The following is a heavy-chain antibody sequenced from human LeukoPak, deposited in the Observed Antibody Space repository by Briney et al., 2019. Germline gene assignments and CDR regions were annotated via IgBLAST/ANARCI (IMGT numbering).Heavy chain of an antibody. CDR3: ARGGFHCGGDCYVDY. CDR1: GGSFSVYY. V-gene: IGHV4-34*01. D-gene: IGHD2-21*02. CDR2: INHSGNT. J-gene: IGHJ4*02. Sequence: SETLSLTCAVYGGSFSVYYWSWIRQPPGKGLEWIGEINHSGNTNYNPSLKSRVTISVDTSKNQFSLKLSSVTAADTAVYYCARGGFHCGGDCYVDYWGQGTLVTVSS.